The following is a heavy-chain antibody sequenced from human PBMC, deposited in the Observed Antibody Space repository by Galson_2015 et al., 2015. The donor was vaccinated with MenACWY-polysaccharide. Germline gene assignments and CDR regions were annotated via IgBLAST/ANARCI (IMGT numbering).Heavy chain of an antibody. J-gene: IGHJ5*02. CDR1: GDRVSGNTAA. V-gene: IGHV6-1*01. CDR3: VRGGAAASLQFDP. Sequence: CAISGDRVSGNTAAWNWIRQSPSRGLEWLGRTYYRSNWSSDSALSVRGRITINANTSKNQFSLQLNSVTPEDTAVYYCVRGGAAASLQFDPWGQGTLVTVSS. D-gene: IGHD2-15*01. CDR2: TYYRSNWSS.